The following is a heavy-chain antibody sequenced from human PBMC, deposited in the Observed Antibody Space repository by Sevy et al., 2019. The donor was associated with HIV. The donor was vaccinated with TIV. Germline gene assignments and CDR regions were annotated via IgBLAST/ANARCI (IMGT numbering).Heavy chain of an antibody. V-gene: IGHV3-21*01. CDR2: ISSISNYI. CDR3: ARETSSFGEGIYYGMDV. Sequence: GGSLGLSCAASGFTFSDYNMNWVRQAPGKGLEWVSSISSISNYIYYADSVKGRFTISRDSAKNSLYLQMNSLRAEDTAVYYCARETSSFGEGIYYGMDVWGQGTTVTVSS. CDR1: GFTFSDYN. J-gene: IGHJ6*02. D-gene: IGHD3-10*01.